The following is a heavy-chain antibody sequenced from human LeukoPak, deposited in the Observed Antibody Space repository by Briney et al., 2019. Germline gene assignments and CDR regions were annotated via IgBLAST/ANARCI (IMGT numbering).Heavy chain of an antibody. V-gene: IGHV4-34*01. Sequence: SETLSLTCAVYGGSFSGYDWSWLRQPPGKGLEWIGEINHSGSTNYNPSLNSRVTISVDTSKNQFSLKLRSVTAADTAVYYCARATGYCSSTRCYGPLRDWGQGTLVTVSS. CDR3: ARATGYCSSTRCYGPLRD. D-gene: IGHD2-2*01. CDR2: INHSGST. J-gene: IGHJ4*02. CDR1: GGSFSGYD.